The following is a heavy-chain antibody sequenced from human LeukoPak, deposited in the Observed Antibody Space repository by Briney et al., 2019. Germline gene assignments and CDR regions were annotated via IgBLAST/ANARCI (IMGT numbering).Heavy chain of an antibody. CDR3: AREDHYYGSGAAFDI. J-gene: IGHJ3*02. V-gene: IGHV5-51*01. Sequence: GESLKISCKGSGYSLTSYWIGWVRQMPGKGLEWMGIIYPGDSDTRYSPSFQGQVTISADKSISTAYLQWSSLKASDTAMYYCAREDHYYGSGAAFDIWGQGTMVTVSS. CDR1: GYSLTSYW. D-gene: IGHD3-10*01. CDR2: IYPGDSDT.